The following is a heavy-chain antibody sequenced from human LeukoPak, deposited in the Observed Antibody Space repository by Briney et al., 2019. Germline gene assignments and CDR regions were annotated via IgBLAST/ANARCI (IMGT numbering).Heavy chain of an antibody. Sequence: PGGSLRLSCAASGFTFSSYGMSWVRQAPGKGLEWVSAISGSGGSTYYADFVKGRFTISRDNSKNTLYLQMNSLRAEDTAVYYCAKRKDYYDSSGDFDYWGQGTLVTVSS. V-gene: IGHV3-23*01. D-gene: IGHD3-22*01. CDR1: GFTFSSYG. J-gene: IGHJ4*02. CDR2: ISGSGGST. CDR3: AKRKDYYDSSGDFDY.